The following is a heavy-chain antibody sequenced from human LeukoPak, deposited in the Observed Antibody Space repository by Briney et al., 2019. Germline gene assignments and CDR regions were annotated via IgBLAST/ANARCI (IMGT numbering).Heavy chain of an antibody. J-gene: IGHJ6*03. CDR1: GYSISSGYY. CDR3: ASSSVVPAAMVGLTTYYYYMDV. CDR2: IYHSGST. V-gene: IGHV4-38-2*02. D-gene: IGHD2-2*01. Sequence: SETLSLTCTISGYSISSGYYWGWIRQPPGKGLEWIGSIYHSGSTYYNPSLKSRVTISVDTSKNQFSLKLSSVTAADTAVYYCASSSVVPAAMVGLTTYYYYMDVWGKGTTVTVSS.